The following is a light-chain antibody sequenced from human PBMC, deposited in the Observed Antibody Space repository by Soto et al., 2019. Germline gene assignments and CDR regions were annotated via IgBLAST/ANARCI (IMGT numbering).Light chain of an antibody. J-gene: IGLJ1*01. CDR3: SSYTTSSTLEGV. V-gene: IGLV2-14*01. CDR2: DVT. Sequence: QSALTQPASVSGSPGQSITISCTGTSSDVDGYNRVSWYQQHPGKAPKLMIYDVTIRPSGVSNRCSGSKSGNTTSLTISGFEVEDEAESYCSSYTTSSTLEGVFGAGTKVTVL. CDR1: SSDVDGYNR.